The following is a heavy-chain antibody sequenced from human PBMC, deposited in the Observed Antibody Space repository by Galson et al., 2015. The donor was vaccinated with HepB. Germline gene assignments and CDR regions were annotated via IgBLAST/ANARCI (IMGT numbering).Heavy chain of an antibody. Sequence: SLRLSCADSGFTFSSSSMNWVRQAPGKGLEWVSSISSSSSYIYYADSVKGRFTISRDNAKNSMYLQMNSLRAEDTAVYYCARTRGDTGIAAVSVRREAFDIWGQGTMVTVSS. CDR2: ISSSSSYI. CDR3: ARTRGDTGIAAVSVRREAFDI. D-gene: IGHD6-13*01. J-gene: IGHJ3*02. V-gene: IGHV3-21*01. CDR1: GFTFSSSS.